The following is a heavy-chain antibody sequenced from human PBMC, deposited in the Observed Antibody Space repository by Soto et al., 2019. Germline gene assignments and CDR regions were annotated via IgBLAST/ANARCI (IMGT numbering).Heavy chain of an antibody. Sequence: SETLSLTCTVSGGSISSGGYYWSWIRQHPGKGLEWIGYIYYSGSTYYNPSLKSRVTISVDTSKNQFSLKLSSVTAADTAVYYCARHEREVYSNRIGDFDYWGQGTLVTVSS. CDR2: IYYSGST. D-gene: IGHD3-10*01. J-gene: IGHJ4*02. CDR3: ARHEREVYSNRIGDFDY. V-gene: IGHV4-31*03. CDR1: GGSISSGGYY.